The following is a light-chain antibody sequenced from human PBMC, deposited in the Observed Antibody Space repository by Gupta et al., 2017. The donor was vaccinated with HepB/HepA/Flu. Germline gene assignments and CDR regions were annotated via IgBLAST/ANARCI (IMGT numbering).Light chain of an antibody. CDR1: SSDFGGYNY. CDR3: SSYTSSSTLV. J-gene: IGLJ2*01. V-gene: IGLV2-14*01. Sequence: HSALTQPASVSGSPGQSITISCTGTSSDFGGYNYVSWYQQHPGKAPKLMIYDVSNRPSGVSNRFSGSKSGNTASLTISGLQAEDEADYYCSSYTSSSTLVFGGGTKLTVL. CDR2: DVS.